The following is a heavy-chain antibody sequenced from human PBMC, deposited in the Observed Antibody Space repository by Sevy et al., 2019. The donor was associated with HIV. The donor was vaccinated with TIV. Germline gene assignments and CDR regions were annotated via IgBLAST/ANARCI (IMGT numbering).Heavy chain of an antibody. D-gene: IGHD6-13*01. J-gene: IGHJ3*02. CDR2: MYYSVRT. CDR3: AREGGSSEFGFYFDI. Sequence: SETLSLTCNISGGSISNYYWSWLRQPPGKGLEWIGYMYYSVRTNYNPSLKSRVTISLDTSKNHFSLKPSSVTAADTAVYYCAREGGSSEFGFYFDIWGQGTMVTVSS. CDR1: GGSISNYY. V-gene: IGHV4-59*13.